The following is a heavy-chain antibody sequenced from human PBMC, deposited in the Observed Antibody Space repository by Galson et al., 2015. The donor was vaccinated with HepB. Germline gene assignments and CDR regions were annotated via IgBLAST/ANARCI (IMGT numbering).Heavy chain of an antibody. CDR3: ARGAHSSGWAHDAFDI. CDR1: GGTFSSYA. D-gene: IGHD6-19*01. CDR2: IIPILGIA. V-gene: IGHV1-69*04. J-gene: IGHJ3*02. Sequence: SVKVSCKASGGTFSSYAISWVRQAPGQGLEWMGRIIPILGIANYAQKFQGRVTITADKSTSTAYMELSSLRSEDTAVYYCARGAHSSGWAHDAFDIWGQGTMVTVSS.